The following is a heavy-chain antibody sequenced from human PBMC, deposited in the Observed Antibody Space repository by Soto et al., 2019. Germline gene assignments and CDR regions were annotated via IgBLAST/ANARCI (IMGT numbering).Heavy chain of an antibody. CDR1: GFTVSSNY. Sequence: GSLRLSCAASGFTVSSNYMSWVRQAPGKGLEWVSVIYSGGSTYYADSVKGRFTISRDNSKNTLYLQMNSLRAEDTAVYYCARSRSGSYPQDFDYWGQGTLVTVSS. V-gene: IGHV3-53*01. CDR3: ARSRSGSYPQDFDY. J-gene: IGHJ4*02. CDR2: IYSGGST. D-gene: IGHD1-26*01.